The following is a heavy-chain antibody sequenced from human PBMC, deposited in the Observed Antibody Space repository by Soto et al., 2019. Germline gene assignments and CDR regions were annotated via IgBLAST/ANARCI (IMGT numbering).Heavy chain of an antibody. V-gene: IGHV4-39*01. CDR2: IYYSGST. CDR1: GGSISSSSYY. CDR3: ARHASGYSSGWYLCWFDP. J-gene: IGHJ5*02. Sequence: PSETMSLTSTVSGGSISSSSYYWGWIRQPPGKGLEWIGSIYYSGSTYYNPSLKSRVTISVDTSKNQFSLKLSSVTAADTAVYYCARHASGYSSGWYLCWFDPWGQGTLVTVSS. D-gene: IGHD6-19*01.